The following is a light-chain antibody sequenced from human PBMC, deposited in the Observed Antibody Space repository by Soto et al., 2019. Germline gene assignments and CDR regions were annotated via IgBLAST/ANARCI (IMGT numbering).Light chain of an antibody. CDR3: QSYDATNQV. CDR1: SGSIASNY. J-gene: IGLJ3*02. CDR2: EDN. V-gene: IGLV6-57*01. Sequence: NFMLTQPHSVSESPGKTVIISCTRSSGSIASNYVQWYQQRPGSSPPTVIYEDNPRPSGVPDRFSGSIDSSSNSASLTISGLETEDEADYFCQSYDATNQVFGGGTKLTVL.